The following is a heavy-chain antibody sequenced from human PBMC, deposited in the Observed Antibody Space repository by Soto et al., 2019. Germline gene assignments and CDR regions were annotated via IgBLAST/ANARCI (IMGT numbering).Heavy chain of an antibody. D-gene: IGHD3-22*01. V-gene: IGHV3-23*01. CDR1: GFTFSSYA. Sequence: TGGSLRLSCAASGFTFSSYAMSWVRQAPGKGLEWVSAISGSGGSTYYADSVKGRFTISRDNSKNTVYLEMNNLRAEDTAMYYCAKGGSGNYLTYYYYYGMDVWGQGTTVTVSS. CDR2: ISGSGGST. CDR3: AKGGSGNYLTYYYYYGMDV. J-gene: IGHJ6*02.